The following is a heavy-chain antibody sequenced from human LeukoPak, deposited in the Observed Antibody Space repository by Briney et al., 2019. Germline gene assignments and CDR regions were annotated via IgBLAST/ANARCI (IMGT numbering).Heavy chain of an antibody. Sequence: SQTLSLTCAISGDSVSSNSAAWNWIRQSPSRGLEWLGRTYYRSKWYDAYAESVKSRITIKPDTSRNQFSLQLDSVTPEDPAVYSCARGRSGYLDSWGQGTLVTVSS. CDR2: TYYRSKWYD. V-gene: IGHV6-1*01. D-gene: IGHD5-12*01. CDR1: GDSVSSNSAA. J-gene: IGHJ4*02. CDR3: ARGRSGYLDS.